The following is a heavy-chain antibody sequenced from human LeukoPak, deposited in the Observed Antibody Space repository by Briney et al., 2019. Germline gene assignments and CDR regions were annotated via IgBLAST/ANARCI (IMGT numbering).Heavy chain of an antibody. V-gene: IGHV3-74*01. J-gene: IGHJ4*02. Sequence: PGRSLRLSCAASGFTFGRYWMHWVRQAPGKGLVWVSHITTDGSGTSYADSVKGRFTISRDNAKNTLYLQMNSLRAEDTAVYYCARGAIVGANFDYWGQGTLVTVSS. D-gene: IGHD1-26*01. CDR3: ARGAIVGANFDY. CDR2: ITTDGSGT. CDR1: GFTFGRYW.